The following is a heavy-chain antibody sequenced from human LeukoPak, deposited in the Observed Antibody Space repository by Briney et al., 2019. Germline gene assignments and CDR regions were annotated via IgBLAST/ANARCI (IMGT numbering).Heavy chain of an antibody. J-gene: IGHJ4*02. CDR2: INSDGSST. CDR1: GFTFSSYW. D-gene: IGHD2-2*01. CDR3: ATASRYCSSTSCRGY. Sequence: PGGSLRLSCAASGFTFSSYWMHWVRQAPGKGLVWVSRINSDGSSTSYADSVKGRFTISRDNAKNTLYLQMNSLRAEDTAVYYCATASRYCSSTSCRGYWGQGTLVTVSS. V-gene: IGHV3-74*01.